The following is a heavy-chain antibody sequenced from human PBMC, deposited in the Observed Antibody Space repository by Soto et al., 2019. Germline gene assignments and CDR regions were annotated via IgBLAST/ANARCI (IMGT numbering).Heavy chain of an antibody. J-gene: IGHJ4*02. CDR1: GFTFSSYA. CDR3: ASLVGATTLYGFDY. V-gene: IGHV3-30-3*01. CDR2: ISYDGSNK. Sequence: QVQLVESGGGVVQPGRSLRLSCAASGFTFSSYAMHWVRQAPGKGLEWVAVISYDGSNKYYADSVKGRFTISRDNSKNTLYLQMNSLRAEDTAVYYCASLVGATTLYGFDYWGQGTLFTVSS. D-gene: IGHD1-26*01.